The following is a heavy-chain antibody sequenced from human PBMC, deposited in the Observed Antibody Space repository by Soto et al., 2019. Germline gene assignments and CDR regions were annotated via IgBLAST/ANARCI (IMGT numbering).Heavy chain of an antibody. CDR1: GFTFSSSG. J-gene: IGHJ5*02. CDR3: AKNSGYDDLNWFDP. D-gene: IGHD5-12*01. V-gene: IGHV3-30*18. CDR2: ISYDGSNE. Sequence: PGGSLRLSCAASGFTFSSSGIHWVRQAPGKGLEWVAVISYDGSNEFYADSVKGRFTISRDNSRNTVYLQMNSLRPEDTAVYYCAKNSGYDDLNWFDPWGQGTQVTVSS.